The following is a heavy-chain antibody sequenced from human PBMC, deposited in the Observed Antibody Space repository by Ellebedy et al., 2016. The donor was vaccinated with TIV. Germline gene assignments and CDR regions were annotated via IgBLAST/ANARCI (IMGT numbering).Heavy chain of an antibody. CDR2: IWHDRSKK. CDR1: GFTFSIYE. D-gene: IGHD1-26*01. V-gene: IGHV3-33*07. CDR3: TNWES. J-gene: IGHJ5*02. Sequence: PGGSLRLSCAASGFTFSIYEIYWVRQAPGKGLEWVAVIWHDRSKKYYADSVKGRFTISRDNSKNTLYLQMNSLRADDTALYYCTNWESWGQGTLVTVSS.